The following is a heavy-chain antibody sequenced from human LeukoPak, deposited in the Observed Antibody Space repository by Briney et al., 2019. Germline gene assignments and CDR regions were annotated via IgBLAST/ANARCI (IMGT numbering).Heavy chain of an antibody. Sequence: PSETLSLTCAVYGGSFSGYHWSWIRQPPGEGLEWIGEINHSGSTNYNPSLKSRVTISVDTSKNQFSLKLSSVTAADTAVYYCARGHVVVVADYFDYWGQGTLVTVSS. CDR3: ARGHVVVVADYFDY. CDR1: GGSFSGYH. J-gene: IGHJ4*02. D-gene: IGHD2-15*01. V-gene: IGHV4-34*01. CDR2: INHSGST.